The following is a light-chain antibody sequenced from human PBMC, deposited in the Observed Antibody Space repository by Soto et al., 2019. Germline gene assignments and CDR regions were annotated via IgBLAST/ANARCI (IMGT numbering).Light chain of an antibody. V-gene: IGKV3-20*01. CDR1: QSVSSSY. J-gene: IGKJ1*01. Sequence: EIVLTQSPGTLSLSPGERATLSCRASQSVSSSYLAWYQQKPGQAPRLLIYGASSRATGIPDRFSGSGSGTDFTLTISRLEPEDFAVYYCHQYGSLPWTFGQGTKVEIK. CDR2: GAS. CDR3: HQYGSLPWT.